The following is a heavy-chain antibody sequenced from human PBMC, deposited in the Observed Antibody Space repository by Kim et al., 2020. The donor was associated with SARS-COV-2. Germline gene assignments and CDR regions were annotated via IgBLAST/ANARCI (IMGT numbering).Heavy chain of an antibody. J-gene: IGHJ5*02. CDR2: IYYSGST. CDR1: GGSISGYY. V-gene: IGHV4-59*08. D-gene: IGHD3-10*01. CDR3: ARLRTRDWFDH. Sequence: SETLSLTCSVSGGSISGYYWSWIRQPPGKGLEWIGYIYYSGSTNYNPSLKSRVTISVDTSKNQFSLKLNSVTAADTAVYYCARLRTRDWFDHWGQGTLVTVSS.